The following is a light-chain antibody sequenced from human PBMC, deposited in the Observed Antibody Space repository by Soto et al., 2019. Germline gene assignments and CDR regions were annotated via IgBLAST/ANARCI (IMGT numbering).Light chain of an antibody. CDR3: QSYGSRLSVPV. V-gene: IGLV1-40*01. CDR2: LNN. Sequence: QSVLTQPPSVSGAPGQRVTISCTGSRSNLGANYDVHWYQHLPGTAPKLLISLNNNRPSRVPDRFSGSKSGTSASLVITGRQGEDEAGYCCQSYGSRLSVPVFGGGTKLPVL. J-gene: IGLJ2*01. CDR1: RSNLGANYD.